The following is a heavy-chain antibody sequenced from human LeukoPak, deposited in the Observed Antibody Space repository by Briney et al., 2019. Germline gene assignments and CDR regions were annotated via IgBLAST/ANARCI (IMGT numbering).Heavy chain of an antibody. Sequence: ASVKVSCKASGYSITGYYMHWVRQAPGQGLEWKGWINANNGATKYAQKFQARVTMTRDTSISTAYMEVSSLTSDDTAVYYCARDFGGSCDYWGQGTLVTVSS. V-gene: IGHV1-2*02. CDR1: GYSITGYY. D-gene: IGHD2-15*01. CDR3: ARDFGGSCDY. CDR2: INANNGAT. J-gene: IGHJ4*02.